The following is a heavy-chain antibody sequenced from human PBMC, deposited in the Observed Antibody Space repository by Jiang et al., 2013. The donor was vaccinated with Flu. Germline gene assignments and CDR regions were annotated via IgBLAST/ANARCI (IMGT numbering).Heavy chain of an antibody. CDR3: ARLLASCGDGCGHYFDH. Sequence: GSGLVKPSETLSLTCTVSGGSISSSSYYWGWIRQPPGKGLEWIATIYYSGSTYYNPSLKSRVTISVDTSKNQFSLKLNSVTAADTAVYYCARLLASCGDGCGHYFDHWGQGTLVTVSS. CDR2: IYYSGST. CDR1: GGSISSSSYY. V-gene: IGHV4-39*07. D-gene: IGHD2-21*01. J-gene: IGHJ4*02.